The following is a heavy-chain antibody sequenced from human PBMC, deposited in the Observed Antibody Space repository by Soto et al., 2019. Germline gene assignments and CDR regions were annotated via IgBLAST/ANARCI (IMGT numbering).Heavy chain of an antibody. CDR2: IKQDGSEK. V-gene: IGHV3-7*01. Sequence: QPGGSLRLSCAASGFTFSSYWMSWVRQAPGKGLEWVANIKQDGSEKYYVDSVKGRFTISRDNAKNSLYLQMNSLRAEDTAVYYCARQRVTTPPYYYYYGMDVWGQGTTVTVSS. CDR3: ARQRVTTPPYYYYYGMDV. CDR1: GFTFSSYW. J-gene: IGHJ6*02. D-gene: IGHD4-17*01.